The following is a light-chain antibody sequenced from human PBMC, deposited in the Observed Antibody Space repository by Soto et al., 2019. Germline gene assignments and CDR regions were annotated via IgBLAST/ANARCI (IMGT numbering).Light chain of an antibody. CDR2: DAS. CDR1: RTVSNNF. CDR3: QQYGGSFGA. V-gene: IGKV3-20*01. J-gene: IGKJ5*01. Sequence: EIVLTQSPGTLSLSPGESATLSCRASRTVSNNFLVWYHQTPGQAPRLLIYDASNRATGIPDRFSGSGSVTDFTLTISRLEPEEFEVYYCQQYGGSFGAFGQGTRLEIK.